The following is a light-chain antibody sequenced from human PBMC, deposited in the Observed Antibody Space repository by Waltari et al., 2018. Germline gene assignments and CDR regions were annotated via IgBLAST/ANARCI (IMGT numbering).Light chain of an antibody. J-gene: IGLJ2*01. CDR2: GQD. V-gene: IGLV3-19*01. CDR3: LSRDTSSTRL. CDR1: SPRRYY. Sequence: SSDLTQDPAVSVALGQTVRITCQGDSPRRYYASWYQQRPGQAPILFLYGQDNRPSGIPDRFSGSTSGNTASLTITGVQAEDEADYYCLSRDTSSTRLFGGGTRLTV.